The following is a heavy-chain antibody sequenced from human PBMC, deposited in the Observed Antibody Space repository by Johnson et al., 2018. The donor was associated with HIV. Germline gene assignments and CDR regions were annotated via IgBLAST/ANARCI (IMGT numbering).Heavy chain of an antibody. CDR2: IWHDGRDV. CDR3: VFFYASFDI. D-gene: IGHD2/OR15-2a*01. Sequence: QVQLVESGGGVVQPGRSLRLSCVASGFRFSSYAVHWVRQAPGKGLEWVAVIWHDGRDVYYADSVKGRFTISRDNSKNTLYLQLNSLRAEDTAVYYCVFFYASFDIWGQGTMVTVSS. J-gene: IGHJ3*02. CDR1: GFRFSSYA. V-gene: IGHV3-30*04.